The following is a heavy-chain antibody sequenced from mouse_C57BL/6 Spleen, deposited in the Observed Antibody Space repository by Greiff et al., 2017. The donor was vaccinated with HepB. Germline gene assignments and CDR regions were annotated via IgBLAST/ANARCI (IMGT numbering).Heavy chain of an antibody. Sequence: QVQLQQPGAELVRPGTSVKLSCKASGYTFTSYWMHWVKQRPGQGLEWIGVIDPSDSYTNYNQKFKGKATLTVDTSSSTAYMQLSSLTSEDSAVYYCARERDSDSDGYFDGWGTGTTVTVAS. CDR3: ARERDSDSDGYFDG. CDR2: IDPSDSYT. V-gene: IGHV1-59*01. CDR1: GYTFTSYW. J-gene: IGHJ1*03.